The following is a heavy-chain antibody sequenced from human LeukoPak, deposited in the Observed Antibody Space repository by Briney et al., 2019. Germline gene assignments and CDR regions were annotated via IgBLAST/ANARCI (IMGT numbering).Heavy chain of an antibody. V-gene: IGHV3-15*07. CDR3: TTGGYRYGDDY. Sequence: GGSLRLSCAASGFTFNNAWMNWVRQAPGKGLEWVGRFKSKTDGGTIDYAAPVKGRFTISRDDSKNTLYLQMYSLKTEDTAVYYCTTGGYRYGDDYWGQGTLVTVSS. D-gene: IGHD5-18*01. CDR1: GFTFNNAW. CDR2: FKSKTDGGTI. J-gene: IGHJ4*02.